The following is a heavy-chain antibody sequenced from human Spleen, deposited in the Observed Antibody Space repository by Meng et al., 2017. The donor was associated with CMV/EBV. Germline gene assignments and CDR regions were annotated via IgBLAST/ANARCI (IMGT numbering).Heavy chain of an antibody. CDR3: ARVFGRDYPDS. D-gene: IGHD3-16*01. CDR1: GGSISSGDYY. Sequence: QVPLPESGPELLKPSQTLSLTCTVSGGSISSGDYYWSWIRQPPGKGLEWIGHIYYRGSTYYNPSLKSRLTISVDTSKNQFSLELSSVTAADTAVYYCARVFGRDYPDSWGRGTLVTVSS. V-gene: IGHV4-30-4*08. CDR2: IYYRGST. J-gene: IGHJ4*02.